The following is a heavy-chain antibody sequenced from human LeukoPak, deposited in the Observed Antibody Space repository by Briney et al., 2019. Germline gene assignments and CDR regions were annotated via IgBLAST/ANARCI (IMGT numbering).Heavy chain of an antibody. J-gene: IGHJ4*02. CDR3: ARGKPEGDYYFDY. D-gene: IGHD1-14*01. Sequence: GGSLRLSCAASGFTFSSYAMHWVRQAPGKGLEYVSAISSNGGSTYYANSVKGRFTISRDNSKNTLYLQMGSLRAEDMAVYYCARGKPEGDYYFDYWGQGTLVTVSS. CDR2: ISSNGGST. V-gene: IGHV3-64*01. CDR1: GFTFSSYA.